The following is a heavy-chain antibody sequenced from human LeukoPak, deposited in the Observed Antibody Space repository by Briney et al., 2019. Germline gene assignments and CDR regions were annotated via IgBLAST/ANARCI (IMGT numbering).Heavy chain of an antibody. CDR1: GHIFPNYE. V-gene: IGHV1-18*01. D-gene: IGHD6-19*01. CDR2: NSPNSVKT. CDR3: TRGGIAVPGEIFDY. J-gene: IGHJ4*02. Sequence: GASVKLFCNSSGHIFPNYEVSWVRQPPGQALEWMGCNSPNSVKTLSAQKFQARATVTTDTSTTTGYMELRNLTSDDTAVYYCTRGGIAVPGEIFDYCGQGTLVTVSS.